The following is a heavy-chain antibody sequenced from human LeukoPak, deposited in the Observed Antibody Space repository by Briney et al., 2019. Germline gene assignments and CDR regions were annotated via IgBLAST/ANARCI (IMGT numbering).Heavy chain of an antibody. CDR3: ASGYSSSRGGIGY. J-gene: IGHJ4*02. Sequence: GASVKVSCKASGYTVPGYYMHWVRQAPGQGLEWMGWINPNSGGTNYAQKFQGRVTMTRDTSISTAYMELSRLRSDDTPVYYCASGYSSSRGGIGYWGQGTLVTVSS. CDR1: GYTVPGYY. V-gene: IGHV1-2*02. D-gene: IGHD6-13*01. CDR2: INPNSGGT.